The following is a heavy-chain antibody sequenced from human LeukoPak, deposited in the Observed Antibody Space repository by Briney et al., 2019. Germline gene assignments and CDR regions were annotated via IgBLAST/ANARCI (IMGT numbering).Heavy chain of an antibody. V-gene: IGHV1-69*04. CDR3: AYLQRDIVATHFDY. CDR2: IIPILGIA. D-gene: IGHD5-12*01. CDR1: GGTFSSYA. J-gene: IGHJ4*02. Sequence: EASVKVSCKASGGTFSSYAISWVRQAPGQGLEWMGRIIPILGIANYAQKFQGRVTITADKSTSTAYMELSSLRSEDTAVYYCAYLQRDIVATHFDYWGQGTLVTVSS.